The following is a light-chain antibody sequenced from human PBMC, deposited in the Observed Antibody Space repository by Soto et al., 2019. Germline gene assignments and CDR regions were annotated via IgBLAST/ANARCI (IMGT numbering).Light chain of an antibody. Sequence: QSALTQPRSASGSPGQSVAISCTGTSSDVGGYNYVSWYQQHPGKAPKLIIYDVTKRPSGVPDRFSGSSSGNTASLTISGLQAEEEADDFCCSYAGSYSYVFGTGTKVTVL. J-gene: IGLJ1*01. CDR2: DVT. V-gene: IGLV2-11*01. CDR3: CSYAGSYSYV. CDR1: SSDVGGYNY.